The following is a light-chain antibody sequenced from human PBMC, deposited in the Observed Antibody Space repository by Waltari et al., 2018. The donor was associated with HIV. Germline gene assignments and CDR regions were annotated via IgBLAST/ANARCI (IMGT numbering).Light chain of an antibody. Sequence: QLALTQSPSASASLGTSVKLTCTLSSGHSDYAIAWHQQQPGKGPRYLMKLNSDGRHTKGDGIPDRFSGSSSGGERFLTISSLQSEDEADYYCQTWVTGFVVFGGGTKLTVL. CDR3: QTWVTGFVV. V-gene: IGLV4-69*01. CDR2: LNSDGRH. CDR1: SGHSDYA. J-gene: IGLJ2*01.